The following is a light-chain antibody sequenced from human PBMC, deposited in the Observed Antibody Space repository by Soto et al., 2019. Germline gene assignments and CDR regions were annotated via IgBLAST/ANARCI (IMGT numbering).Light chain of an antibody. CDR1: NSDVGGYNY. V-gene: IGLV2-14*01. CDR2: DVT. J-gene: IGLJ2*01. Sequence: QSALTQPASVSGSPGQSITISCTGTNSDVGGYNYVSWYQQHPGKAPKLMIYDVTNRPSGVSSRFSGSKSGNTASLTVSGLQAEDEADYYCSSYTRTTLVVFGGGTKLTVL. CDR3: SSYTRTTLVV.